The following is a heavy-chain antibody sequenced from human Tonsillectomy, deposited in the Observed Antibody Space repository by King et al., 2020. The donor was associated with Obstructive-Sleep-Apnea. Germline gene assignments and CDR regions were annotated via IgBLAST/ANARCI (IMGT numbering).Heavy chain of an antibody. D-gene: IGHD3-9*01. CDR1: GGSISSGGYY. CDR3: ARVGRDDILTGSPFDY. CDR2: IYYSGST. Sequence: VQLQESGPGLVKPSQTLSLTCTVSGGSISSGGYYCSWIRQHPGKGLEWIGYIYYSGSTYYNPSLKSRVTISVDTSKNQFSLKLSSVTAADTAVYYCARVGRDDILTGSPFDYWGQGTLVTVSS. J-gene: IGHJ4*02. V-gene: IGHV4-31*03.